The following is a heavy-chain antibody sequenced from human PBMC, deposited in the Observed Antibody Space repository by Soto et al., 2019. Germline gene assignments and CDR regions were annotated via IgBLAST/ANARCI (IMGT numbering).Heavy chain of an antibody. CDR1: GASVSSGGYY. Sequence: QVRLQESGPGLLKPSQTLSLTCTVSGASVSSGGYYWSWIRQHPGKGLEWIGYIYYSGSTDYNPSLKSRVTXXVDTSKNQFSLKLTSVTAADTAVYYCARDRFYAGGGYYFDYWGRGTLVTVSS. D-gene: IGHD3-22*01. J-gene: IGHJ4*02. CDR2: IYYSGST. CDR3: ARDRFYAGGGYYFDY. V-gene: IGHV4-31*03.